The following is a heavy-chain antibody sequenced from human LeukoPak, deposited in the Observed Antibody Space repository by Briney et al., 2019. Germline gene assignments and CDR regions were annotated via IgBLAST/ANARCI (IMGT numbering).Heavy chain of an antibody. D-gene: IGHD6-13*01. J-gene: IGHJ1*01. Sequence: GGSLRLPCAASGFTFSSYAMSWVRQAPEKGLEWVSAISDSGGSTYYADSVTGRFTIPRDNSKNTLYLQINSLRAEDTAVYFCAKDLHSSSWYNYFQHWGQGTLVTVSS. V-gene: IGHV3-23*01. CDR3: AKDLHSSSWYNYFQH. CDR2: ISDSGGST. CDR1: GFTFSSYA.